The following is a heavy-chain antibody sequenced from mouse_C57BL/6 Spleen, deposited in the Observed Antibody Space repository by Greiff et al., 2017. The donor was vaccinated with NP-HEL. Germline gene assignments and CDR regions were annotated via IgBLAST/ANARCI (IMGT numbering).Heavy chain of an antibody. D-gene: IGHD6-1*01. J-gene: IGHJ4*01. CDR3: ARNSRPLSMDY. V-gene: IGHV2-2*01. CDR1: GFSLTSYG. CDR2: IWSGGST. Sequence: QVQLKESGPGLVQPSQSLSITCTVSGFSLTSYGVHWVRQSPGKGLEWLGVIWSGGSTDYNAAFISRLSISKDNSKSQVFFKMHSLQADDTAIYYCARNSRPLSMDYWGQGTSVTVSS.